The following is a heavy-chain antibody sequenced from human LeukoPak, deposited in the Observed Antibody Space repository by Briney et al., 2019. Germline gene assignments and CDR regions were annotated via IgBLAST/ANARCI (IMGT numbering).Heavy chain of an antibody. CDR1: GYSISSGYY. V-gene: IGHV4-38-2*02. J-gene: IGHJ6*03. CDR2: IYHSGST. D-gene: IGHD3-22*01. CDR3: ARGGDYYDSSGYLRKYYYYYYMDV. Sequence: SETLSLTCTVSGYSISSGYYWGWIRQPPGKGLEWIGSIYHSGSTYYNPSLKSRVTISVDTSKNQFSLKLSSVTAADTAVYYCARGGDYYDSSGYLRKYYYYYYMDVWGKGTTVTVSS.